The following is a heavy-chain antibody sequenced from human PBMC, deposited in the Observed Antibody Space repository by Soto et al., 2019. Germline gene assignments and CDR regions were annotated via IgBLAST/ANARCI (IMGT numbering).Heavy chain of an antibody. Sequence: GGSLRLSCAASGFTFSDYYMSWIRQAPGKGLEWVSYISSSSSYTNYADSVKGRFTISRDNAKNSLYLQMNSLRAEDTAVYYCASLGTSGYSSAPGNYWGQGTLVTVSS. J-gene: IGHJ4*02. D-gene: IGHD6-19*01. V-gene: IGHV3-11*03. CDR2: ISSSSSYT. CDR1: GFTFSDYY. CDR3: ASLGTSGYSSAPGNY.